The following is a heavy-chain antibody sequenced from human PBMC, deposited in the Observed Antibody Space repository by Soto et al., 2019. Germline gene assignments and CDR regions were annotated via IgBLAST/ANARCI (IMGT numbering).Heavy chain of an antibody. J-gene: IGHJ6*02. CDR2: ISAYNGNT. D-gene: IGHD2-2*01. CDR3: ARWSGCSSTSCYYGMDV. V-gene: IGHV1-18*01. Sequence: ASVKVSCKASGYTFTSYGISWVRQAPGQGLEWMGWISAYNGNTNYAQKLQGRVTMTTDTSTSTAYMELRSLRSDDTAAYYCARWSGCSSTSCYYGMDVWGQGTTVTVSS. CDR1: GYTFTSYG.